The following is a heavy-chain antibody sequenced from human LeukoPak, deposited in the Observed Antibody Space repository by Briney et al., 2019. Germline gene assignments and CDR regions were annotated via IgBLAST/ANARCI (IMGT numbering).Heavy chain of an antibody. Sequence: GGSLRLSCAASGXTFSSYWMHWVRQAPGKGLVWVSRINSDGSSTTYADSVKGRFTISRDNAKNTLYLQMNSLRAEDTAVYYCAMSYYGSVYWGQGTLVTVSS. CDR1: GXTFSSYW. CDR2: INSDGSST. CDR3: AMSYYGSVY. D-gene: IGHD3-10*01. J-gene: IGHJ4*02. V-gene: IGHV3-74*01.